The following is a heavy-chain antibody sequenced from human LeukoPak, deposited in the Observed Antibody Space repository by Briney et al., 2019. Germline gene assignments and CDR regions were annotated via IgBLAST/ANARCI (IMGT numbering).Heavy chain of an antibody. Sequence: GGSLRLSCAASGFTVSSNYMSWVRQAPGKGLEWVSVIYSGGSTYYADSVKGRFTISRDNSKNTLYLQMNSLRAEDTAVYYCARGDSIIVVVKGFDYWGQGTLVTVSS. CDR3: ARGDSIIVVVKGFDY. CDR2: IYSGGST. J-gene: IGHJ4*02. D-gene: IGHD3-22*01. CDR1: GFTVSSNY. V-gene: IGHV3-53*01.